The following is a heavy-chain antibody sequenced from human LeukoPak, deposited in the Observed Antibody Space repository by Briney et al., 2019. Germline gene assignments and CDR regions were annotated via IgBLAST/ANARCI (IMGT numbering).Heavy chain of an antibody. J-gene: IGHJ4*02. CDR3: AKDRGPYCSSTSCYGAFDY. CDR2: IGTAGDT. V-gene: IGHV3-13*01. D-gene: IGHD2-2*01. Sequence: SGGSLRLSCAASGFTFSSYDMHWVRQATGKGLEWVSAIGTAGDTYYPGSVKGRFTISRENAKNSLYLQMNSLRAGDTAVYYCAKDRGPYCSSTSCYGAFDYWGQGILVTVSS. CDR1: GFTFSSYD.